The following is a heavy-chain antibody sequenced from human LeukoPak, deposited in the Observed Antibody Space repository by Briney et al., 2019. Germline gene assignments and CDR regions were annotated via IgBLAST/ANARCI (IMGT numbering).Heavy chain of an antibody. CDR3: ARGRGHYPLHFDY. CDR2: IYYSGST. Sequence: SETLSLTCTVSGGSISSYYWSWIRQPPGKGLEWIGYIYYSGSTNYNPSLKSRVTISVDTSKNQFSLKLSSVTAADTAVYYCARGRGHYPLHFDYWGQGTLVTVSS. J-gene: IGHJ4*02. V-gene: IGHV4-59*01. CDR1: GGSISSYY. D-gene: IGHD3-22*01.